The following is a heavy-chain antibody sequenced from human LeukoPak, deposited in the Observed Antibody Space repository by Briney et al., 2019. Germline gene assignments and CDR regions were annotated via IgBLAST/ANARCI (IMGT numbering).Heavy chain of an antibody. Sequence: GGSLRLSCAASGFTFSAHIMNWVRQLPGKRLEWVAYVSGSGSTVYYADSVKGRFTISRDNGKSSLYLQMNSLRVEDTALYYCVRQFASWGQGTLVTVSS. V-gene: IGHV3-48*01. CDR3: VRQFAS. J-gene: IGHJ4*02. CDR1: GFTFSAHI. CDR2: VSGSGSTV.